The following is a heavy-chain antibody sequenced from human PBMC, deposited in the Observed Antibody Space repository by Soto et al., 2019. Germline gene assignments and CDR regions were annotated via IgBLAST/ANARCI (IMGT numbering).Heavy chain of an antibody. D-gene: IGHD2-2*01. CDR2: INHSGST. Sequence: QVQLQQWGAGLLKPSETLSLTCAVYGGSFSGYYWSWIRQPPGKGLEWIGEINHSGSTIYNPSLKSRVTISVDTSKNQFSLKLSSVTAADTAVYYCARVGSTSTYYYYYMDVWGKGTTVTVSS. CDR1: GGSFSGYY. J-gene: IGHJ6*03. CDR3: ARVGSTSTYYYYYMDV. V-gene: IGHV4-34*01.